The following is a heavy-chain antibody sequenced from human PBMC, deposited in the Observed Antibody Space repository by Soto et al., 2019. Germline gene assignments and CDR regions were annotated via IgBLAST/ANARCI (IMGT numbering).Heavy chain of an antibody. CDR2: IYWDDDN. V-gene: IGHV2-5*02. D-gene: IGHD3-9*01. CDR1: GFSLSTSAVG. CDR3: VHTFEWTDPT. J-gene: IGHJ5*02. Sequence: QITLKESGPTLVKPTQTLTLSCTFSGFSLSTSAVGVSWIRQPPGKALEWLALIYWDDDNRYSPSLKSRLTTSQATTQTQVIPTMIKRYPLDTATYISVHTFEWTDPTWGQELRVSVSS.